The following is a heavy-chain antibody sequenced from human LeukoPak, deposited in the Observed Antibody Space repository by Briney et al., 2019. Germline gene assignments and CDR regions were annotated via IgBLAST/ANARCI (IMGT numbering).Heavy chain of an antibody. CDR2: IYSGGST. J-gene: IGHJ4*02. CDR3: VREAPAGDYAIDY. CDR1: GFTVSSNY. V-gene: IGHV3-53*01. D-gene: IGHD4-17*01. Sequence: PGGSLRLPCAASGFTVSSNYMSWVRQAPGKGLEWVSVIYSGGSTYYADSVKGRFTISRDNSKNTLYLQMNSLRAEDTAVYYCVREAPAGDYAIDYWGQGTLVTVSS.